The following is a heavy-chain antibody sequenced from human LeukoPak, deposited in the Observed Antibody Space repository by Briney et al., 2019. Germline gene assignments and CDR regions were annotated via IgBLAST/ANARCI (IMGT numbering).Heavy chain of an antibody. CDR2: ISGSGGST. J-gene: IGHJ6*02. CDR3: AKGNYVQGLGDYYYYYGMDV. CDR1: GFTFSSYA. D-gene: IGHD4-11*01. V-gene: IGHV3-23*01. Sequence: GGSLRLSCAASGFTFSSYAMSWVLQAPGKGLEWVSAISGSGGSTYYADSVKGRFTISRDNSKNTLYLQMNSLRAEDTAVYYCAKGNYVQGLGDYYYYYGMDVWGQGTTVTVSS.